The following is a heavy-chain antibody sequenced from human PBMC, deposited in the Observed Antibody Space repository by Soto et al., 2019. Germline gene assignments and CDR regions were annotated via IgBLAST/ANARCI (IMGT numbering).Heavy chain of an antibody. J-gene: IGHJ6*02. Sequence: EVQLVESGGGLVQPGGSLRLSCAASGFTFSSYDMHWVHQATGKGLEWVSAIGTAGDTYYPGSVKGRFTISRENAKNSLYLQMNSLRAGDTAVYYCARGEVGMDKYYYYGMDVWGQGTTVTVSS. D-gene: IGHD1-26*01. V-gene: IGHV3-13*01. CDR1: GFTFSSYD. CDR3: ARGEVGMDKYYYYGMDV. CDR2: IGTAGDT.